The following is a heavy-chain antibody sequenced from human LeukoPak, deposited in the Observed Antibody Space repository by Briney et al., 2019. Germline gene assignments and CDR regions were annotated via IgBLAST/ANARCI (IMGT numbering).Heavy chain of an antibody. J-gene: IGHJ4*02. CDR3: ARVGYDSSGYYPFFDY. V-gene: IGHV1-2*04. D-gene: IGHD3-22*01. CDR2: INPNSGGT. CDR1: GYTFTGYY. Sequence: ASVKVSCKASGYTFTGYYMHWVRQAPGQGPEWMGWINPNSGGTNYAQKFQGWVTMTRDTSISTAYMELSRLRSDDTAVYYCARVGYDSSGYYPFFDYWGQGTLVTVSS.